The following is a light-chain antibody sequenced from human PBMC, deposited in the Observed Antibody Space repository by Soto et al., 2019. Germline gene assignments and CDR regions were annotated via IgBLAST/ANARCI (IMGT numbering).Light chain of an antibody. CDR3: QQYNSYRT. J-gene: IGKJ1*01. Sequence: DIQMTQSPSTLSASVGDRVTITCRASQSISTWLAWYQQKPGKAPKLLIYKASSLESGVPSRFSGSGSGTESTLTISSLQPDDFAIYYCQQYNSYRTFGQGTKVEIK. CDR2: KAS. CDR1: QSISTW. V-gene: IGKV1-5*03.